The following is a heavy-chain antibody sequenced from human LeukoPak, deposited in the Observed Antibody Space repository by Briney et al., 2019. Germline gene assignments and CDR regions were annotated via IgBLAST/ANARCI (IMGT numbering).Heavy chain of an antibody. J-gene: IGHJ3*02. CDR2: IKKDGSEK. Sequence: PGGSLRLSCAASGFIFSNYWMSWVRQAPGKGLEGVANIKKDGSEKYYVDSVKGRFTISRDNSKNTLYLQMNSLKAEDTAVYYCARVDTAIAAFDIWGQGTMVTVSS. V-gene: IGHV3-7*01. D-gene: IGHD5-18*01. CDR1: GFIFSNYW. CDR3: ARVDTAIAAFDI.